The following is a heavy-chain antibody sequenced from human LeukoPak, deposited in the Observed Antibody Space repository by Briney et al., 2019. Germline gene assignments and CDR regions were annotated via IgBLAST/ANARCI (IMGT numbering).Heavy chain of an antibody. V-gene: IGHV1-69*13. D-gene: IGHD3-22*01. Sequence: VASVKVSWKASGGTFSSYAISWVRQAPGQGLEWMGGIIPIFGTANYAQKFQGRVTITADESTSTAYMELSSLRSEDTAVYYCARGKDYYDSSGYAPNDYWGQGTLVTVSS. CDR1: GGTFSSYA. J-gene: IGHJ4*02. CDR3: ARGKDYYDSSGYAPNDY. CDR2: IIPIFGTA.